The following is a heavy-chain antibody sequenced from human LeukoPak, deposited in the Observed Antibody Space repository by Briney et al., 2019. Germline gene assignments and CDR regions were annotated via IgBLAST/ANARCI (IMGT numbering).Heavy chain of an antibody. CDR1: GFTFSSYV. D-gene: IGHD3-22*01. V-gene: IGHV3-30*03. CDR2: ISYDGSNK. CDR3: AREGPSGYYPGSRYFDL. J-gene: IGHJ2*01. Sequence: GGSLRRSCAASGFTFSSYVMNWVRQAPGKGLEWVAVISYDGSNKYYADSVKGRFTISRDNSKDTLYLQMNSLRAEDTAVYYCAREGPSGYYPGSRYFDLWGRGTLVTVSS.